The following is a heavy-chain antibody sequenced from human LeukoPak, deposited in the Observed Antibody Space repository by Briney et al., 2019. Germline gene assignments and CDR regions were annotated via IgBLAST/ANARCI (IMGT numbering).Heavy chain of an antibody. Sequence: PGGSLSLSCAASGFTFSSYAMSWVRQAPGKGLEWVSAISGSSGSTYYADSVKGRFTISRDNSKNTLYLQMNSLRAEDTAVYYCAKDYDSFTGSEYWGQGTLVTVSS. CDR3: AKDYDSFTGSEY. V-gene: IGHV3-23*01. D-gene: IGHD3-9*01. J-gene: IGHJ4*02. CDR2: ISGSSGST. CDR1: GFTFSSYA.